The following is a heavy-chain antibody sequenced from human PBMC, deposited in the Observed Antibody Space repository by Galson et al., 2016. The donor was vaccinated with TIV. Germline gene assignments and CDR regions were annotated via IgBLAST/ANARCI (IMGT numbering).Heavy chain of an antibody. V-gene: IGHV1-69*05. D-gene: IGHD3-9*01. CDR2: IIPIFNTP. CDR1: GGTFKTYG. CDR3: ASGGNHDILTGYRYETIN. J-gene: IGHJ4*02. Sequence: SVKVSCKASGGTFKTYGISWVRQAPGQGLEWMGGIIPIFNTPNYAQKFQGRVTITTDESTSTGYMELSRLRSEDTAVYYCASGGNHDILTGYRYETINWGQGALVTVSS.